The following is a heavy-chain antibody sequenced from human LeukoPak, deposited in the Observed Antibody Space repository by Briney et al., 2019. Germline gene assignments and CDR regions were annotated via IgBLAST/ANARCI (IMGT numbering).Heavy chain of an antibody. CDR3: AKDHPPTYYYDSSGYYGLSYYFDY. CDR1: GFTFSSYA. V-gene: IGHV3-23*01. CDR2: ISGSGGST. Sequence: GGSLRLSCAASGFTFSSYAMSWVRQAPGKGLEWVSGISGSGGSTYYADSVKGRFTISRDNSKNTLYLQMNSLRAEDTAVYYCAKDHPPTYYYDSSGYYGLSYYFDYWGQGTLVTVSS. D-gene: IGHD3-22*01. J-gene: IGHJ4*02.